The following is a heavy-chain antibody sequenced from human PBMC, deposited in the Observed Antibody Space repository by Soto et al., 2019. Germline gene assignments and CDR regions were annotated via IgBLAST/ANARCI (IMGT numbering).Heavy chain of an antibody. CDR2: ISAYNGNT. D-gene: IGHD2-15*01. J-gene: IGHJ4*02. CDR1: GYTFTSYG. V-gene: IGHV1-18*01. Sequence: QIQLVQSRAEVKKPGASVKVACKASGYTFTSYGISWVRQAPGQGLEWMGWISAYNGNTNYAQKLQGRVTMTTDTSTSTAYMELRSLRSDDTAVYYCARGYCSGGSCYSQRRPYYFDYWGQGTLVTVSS. CDR3: ARGYCSGGSCYSQRRPYYFDY.